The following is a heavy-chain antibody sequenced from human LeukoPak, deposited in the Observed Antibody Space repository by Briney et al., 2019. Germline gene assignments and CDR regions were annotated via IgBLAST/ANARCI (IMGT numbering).Heavy chain of an antibody. CDR1: GGSISSYY. CDR3: AQSLGSGNWIGNWFDP. J-gene: IGHJ5*02. V-gene: IGHV4-59*08. CDR2: IYYSGST. Sequence: SETLSLTCTVSGGSISSYYWSWIRQPPGKGLEWIGYIYYSGSTNYNPSLKSRVTISVDTSKNQFSLKLTSVTAADTAIYYCAQSLGSGNWIGNWFDPWGQGTLVTVSS. D-gene: IGHD1-1*01.